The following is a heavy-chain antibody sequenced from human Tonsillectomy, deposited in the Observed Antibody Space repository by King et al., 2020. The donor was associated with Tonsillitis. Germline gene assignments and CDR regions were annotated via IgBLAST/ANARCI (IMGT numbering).Heavy chain of an antibody. V-gene: IGHV4-38-2*02. CDR2: IHHTGST. D-gene: IGHD5-12*01. J-gene: IGHJ4*02. CDR1: GYSISSGHY. Sequence: QLQESGPGLVKPSETLSLTCGVSGYSISSGHYWGWIRQPPGKGLEWIGSIHHTGSTYYNPSVKSRVTISVDTSKIQFSLRLSSVTSADTAVYFCARDGGGAYSGYDTGVSSYWGQGTLVTVSS. CDR3: ARDGGGAYSGYDTGVSSY.